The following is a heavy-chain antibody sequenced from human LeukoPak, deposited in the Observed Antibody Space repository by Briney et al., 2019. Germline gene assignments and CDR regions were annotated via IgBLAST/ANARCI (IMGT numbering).Heavy chain of an antibody. CDR1: GFTFSGYS. D-gene: IGHD6-13*01. CDR3: ARGWSSSWLDAFDI. V-gene: IGHV3-48*01. CDR2: ISSSSSTI. Sequence: GGSLRLSCAASGFTFSGYSMNWVRQAPGKGLEWVSYISSSSSTIYYADSVKGRFTISRDNAKNSLYLQMNSLRAEDTAVYSCARGWSSSWLDAFDIWGQGTLVTVSS. J-gene: IGHJ3*02.